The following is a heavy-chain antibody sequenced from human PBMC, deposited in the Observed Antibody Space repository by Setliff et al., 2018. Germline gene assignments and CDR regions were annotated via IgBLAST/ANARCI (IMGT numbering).Heavy chain of an antibody. V-gene: IGHV4-39*01. D-gene: IGHD1-1*01. CDR1: GASISSSRDY. J-gene: IGHJ3*02. CDR2: IYYSGST. Sequence: SETLSLTCTVSGASISSSRDYWGWIRQPPGKGLEWIGSIYYSGSTYYNPSLKSRVTISVDTSKNQFSLKLSSVTAADTAVFYCARGDEIVQGRHGAFDIWGQGTMVTVSS. CDR3: ARGDEIVQGRHGAFDI.